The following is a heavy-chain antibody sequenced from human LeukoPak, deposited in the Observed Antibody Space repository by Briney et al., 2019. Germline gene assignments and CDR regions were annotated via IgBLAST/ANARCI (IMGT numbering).Heavy chain of an antibody. J-gene: IGHJ6*03. CDR3: ARTIGYCTNGVCSIHFYHYMDV. D-gene: IGHD2-8*01. CDR2: INHSGST. V-gene: IGHV4-34*01. Sequence: SETLSLTCAVYGGSFSGYYWSWIRQPPGKGLEWIGEINHSGSTNYNPSLKSRVTISVDTSKNQFSLKLSSVTAADTAVYYCARTIGYCTNGVCSIHFYHYMDVWGKGTTVTVSS. CDR1: GGSFSGYY.